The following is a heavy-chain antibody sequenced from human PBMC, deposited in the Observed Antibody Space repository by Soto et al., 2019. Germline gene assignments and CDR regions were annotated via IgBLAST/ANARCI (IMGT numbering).Heavy chain of an antibody. CDR2: ISAYNGNT. J-gene: IGHJ6*02. Sequence: ASVKVSCKASGFSFSDYGISWVRQAPGQGLEWMGWISAYNGNTNYAQKLQGRVTMTTDTSTSTAYMELRSLRSDDTAVYYCASKNYYYYGMDVWGQGTTVTVSS. CDR1: GFSFSDYG. CDR3: ASKNYYYYGMDV. V-gene: IGHV1-18*04.